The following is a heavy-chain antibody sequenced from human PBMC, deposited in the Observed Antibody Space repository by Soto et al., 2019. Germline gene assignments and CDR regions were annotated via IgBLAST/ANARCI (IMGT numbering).Heavy chain of an antibody. Sequence: SETLSLTCTFSGVSISSYYWSWIRQPPGKGLEWIGYIYYSGSTNYNPSLKSRVTISVDTSKNQFSLKLSSVTAADTAVYYCARAKAPLYSSSWYWFDPWGQGTLVTVS. J-gene: IGHJ5*02. CDR3: ARAKAPLYSSSWYWFDP. V-gene: IGHV4-59*08. D-gene: IGHD6-13*01. CDR2: IYYSGST. CDR1: GVSISSYY.